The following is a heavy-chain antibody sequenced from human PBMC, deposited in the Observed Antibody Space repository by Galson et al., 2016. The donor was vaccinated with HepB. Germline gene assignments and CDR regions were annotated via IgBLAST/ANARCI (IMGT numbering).Heavy chain of an antibody. CDR1: GFTFNDYW. J-gene: IGHJ4*02. V-gene: IGHV3-7*04. Sequence: SLRLSCAASGFTFNDYWMNWVRQAPGQGLEWVANIKRDGSQIYYVDSVKGRFTISRDNFQNSLFLQMNSLRAEDTAVYYCARAQWRQARRAAYFDYWSQGALVTVSS. CDR3: ARAQWRQARRAAYFDY. CDR2: IKRDGSQI. D-gene: IGHD5-18*01.